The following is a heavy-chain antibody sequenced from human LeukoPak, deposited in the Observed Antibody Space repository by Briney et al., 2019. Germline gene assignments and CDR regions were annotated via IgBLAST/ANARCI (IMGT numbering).Heavy chain of an antibody. J-gene: IGHJ6*02. CDR3: ARLKDVVVVAATHDYYYYGMDV. Sequence: SETLSLTCAVYGGSFSGYYWSWIRQPPGKGLEWIGEINHSGSTNYNPSLKSRVTISVDTSKNQFSLELSSVTAADTAVYYCARLKDVVVVAATHDYYYYGMDVWGQGTTVTVSS. V-gene: IGHV4-34*01. CDR1: GGSFSGYY. CDR2: INHSGST. D-gene: IGHD2-15*01.